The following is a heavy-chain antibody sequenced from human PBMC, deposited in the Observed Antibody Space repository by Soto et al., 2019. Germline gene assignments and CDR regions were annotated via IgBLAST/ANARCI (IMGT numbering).Heavy chain of an antibody. CDR2: ISGSGGSK. CDR1: GFTFSSYA. V-gene: IGHV3-23*01. J-gene: IGHJ6*02. D-gene: IGHD2-2*02. Sequence: GGSLRLSCAASGFTFSSYAMSWVRQAPGKGLEWVSAISGSGGSKYYADSVKGRFTISRDNSKNTLYLQMNSLRAEDTAVYYCARDIVVVPAAIIYYGMDVWGQGTTVTVSS. CDR3: ARDIVVVPAAIIYYGMDV.